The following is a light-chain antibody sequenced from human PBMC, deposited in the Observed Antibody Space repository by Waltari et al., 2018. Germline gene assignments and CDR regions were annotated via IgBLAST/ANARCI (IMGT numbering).Light chain of an antibody. V-gene: IGKV4-1*01. CDR2: WAS. CDR3: QQYYTNPIT. CDR1: QSLLYGANNRDY. J-gene: IGKJ5*01. Sequence: DIVMTQSPDSLAVSLGERATLQRKSNQSLLYGANNRDYLAWVHQKPGQPPNLLIYWASTRESGVPDRFSGSGSGTDFTLTITSLQAEDVGVYYCQQYYTNPITFGQGTRLEI.